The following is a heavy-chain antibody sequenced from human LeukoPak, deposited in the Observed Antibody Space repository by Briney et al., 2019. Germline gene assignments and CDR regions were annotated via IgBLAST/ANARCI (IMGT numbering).Heavy chain of an antibody. Sequence: SETLSLTCTVSGGSISSGGYYWRWIRQHPGKGLEWIGYIYYSGSTYYNPSLKSRVTISVDTSKNQFSLKLSSVTAADTAVYYCARMHIVVVTAIRGRYYFDYWGQGTLVTVSS. V-gene: IGHV4-31*03. CDR3: ARMHIVVVTAIRGRYYFDY. CDR2: IYYSGST. J-gene: IGHJ4*02. D-gene: IGHD2-21*02. CDR1: GGSISSGGYY.